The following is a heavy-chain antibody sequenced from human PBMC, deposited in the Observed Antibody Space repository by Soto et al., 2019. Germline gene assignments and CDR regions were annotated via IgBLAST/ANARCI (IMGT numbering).Heavy chain of an antibody. CDR1: GVSIPSGGYF. CDR2: IYYSGST. V-gene: IGHV4-31*03. D-gene: IGHD6-13*01. Sequence: SETQSLITTVSGVSIPSGGYFSSCISGHPGKGLEWIGYIYYSGSTYYTPSLKSRVTISVDTSKNQFSLKLSSVTAADTAVYYCARDKKYSSSWYEGMDVWGQGTTVTVSS. J-gene: IGHJ6*02. CDR3: ARDKKYSSSWYEGMDV.